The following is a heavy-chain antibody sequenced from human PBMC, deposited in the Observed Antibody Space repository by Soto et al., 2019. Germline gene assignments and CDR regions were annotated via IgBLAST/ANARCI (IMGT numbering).Heavy chain of an antibody. Sequence: QVQLVQSGAEVKKPGASVKVSCKASGYTFTSFDINWVRQATGQGLEWLGWMNPNSGNTGYAQKFQGRGTMTRNTSITTAYMELSSLRSDDTAVYYWARGGLYGSGSYHIDYWGQGTLVTVSS. J-gene: IGHJ4*02. V-gene: IGHV1-8*01. CDR1: GYTFTSFD. CDR3: ARGGLYGSGSYHIDY. CDR2: MNPNSGNT. D-gene: IGHD3-10*01.